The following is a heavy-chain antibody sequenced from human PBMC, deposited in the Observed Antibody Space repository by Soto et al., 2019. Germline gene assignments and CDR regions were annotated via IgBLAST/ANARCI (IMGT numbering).Heavy chain of an antibody. D-gene: IGHD2-15*01. CDR2: IRSKAYGGTT. CDR1: GFTFGDYA. J-gene: IGHJ3*02. Sequence: PGGSLRLSCTASGFTFGDYAMSWFRQAPGKGLEWVGFIRSKAYGGTTEYAASVKGRFTISRDDSKSIAYLQMNSLKTEETAVSYCTRDPEDTISVPDAFDIWGQGTMVTVSS. V-gene: IGHV3-49*03. CDR3: TRDPEDTISVPDAFDI.